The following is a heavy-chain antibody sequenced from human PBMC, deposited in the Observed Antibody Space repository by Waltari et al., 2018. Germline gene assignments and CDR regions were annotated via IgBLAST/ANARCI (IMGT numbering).Heavy chain of an antibody. V-gene: IGHV3-21*01. CDR2: ISSSSSYI. J-gene: IGHJ4*02. CDR3: ASNYGSGTEDY. Sequence: EVQLVESGGGLVKPGGSLRLSCAASGFTFSSYSMNWVRQAPGKGLEWVSSISSSSSYIYYADSVKCRFTISRDNAKNSLYLQMNSLRAEDTAVYYCASNYGSGTEDYWGQGTLVTVSS. CDR1: GFTFSSYS. D-gene: IGHD3-10*01.